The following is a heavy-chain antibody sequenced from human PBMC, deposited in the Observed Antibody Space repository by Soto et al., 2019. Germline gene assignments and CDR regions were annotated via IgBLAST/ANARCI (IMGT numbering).Heavy chain of an antibody. CDR1: GFTFSSYG. D-gene: IGHD3-22*01. J-gene: IGHJ4*02. Sequence: QVPLVESGGGVVQPGRSLRLSCAASGFTFSSYGMHWVRQAPGKGLEWVAVISYDGSNKYYADSVKGRFTISRDNSKNTLYLQMNSLRAEDTAVYYCAKDRTTYYYDQFDYWGQGTLVTVSS. CDR2: ISYDGSNK. V-gene: IGHV3-30*18. CDR3: AKDRTTYYYDQFDY.